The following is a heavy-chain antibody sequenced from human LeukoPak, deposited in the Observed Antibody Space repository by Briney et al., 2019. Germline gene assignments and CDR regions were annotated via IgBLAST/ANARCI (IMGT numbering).Heavy chain of an antibody. D-gene: IGHD5-18*01. J-gene: IGHJ4*02. V-gene: IGHV4-39*01. CDR2: IYYSGST. Sequence: SETLSLTCTVSGGSISSSSYYWGWIRQPPGKGLEWIGSIYYSGSTYYNPSLKSRVTISVDTSKNQFSLKLSSVTAADTAVYYCARVGYSYGLSYWGQGTLVTVSS. CDR3: ARVGYSYGLSY. CDR1: GGSISSSSYY.